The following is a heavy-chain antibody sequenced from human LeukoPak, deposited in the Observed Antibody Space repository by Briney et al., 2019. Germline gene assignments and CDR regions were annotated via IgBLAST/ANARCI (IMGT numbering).Heavy chain of an antibody. J-gene: IGHJ5*02. CDR3: ARHLPPLVVVAATPNWFDP. CDR1: GYSSTSYW. D-gene: IGHD2-15*01. V-gene: IGHV5-51*01. CDR2: IYPGDSDT. Sequence: GESLKISCKGSGYSSTSYWIGWVRQMPGKGLEWMGIIYPGDSDTRYSPSFQGQVTISADKSISTAYLQWSSLKASDTAMYYCARHLPPLVVVAATPNWFDPWGQGTLVTVSS.